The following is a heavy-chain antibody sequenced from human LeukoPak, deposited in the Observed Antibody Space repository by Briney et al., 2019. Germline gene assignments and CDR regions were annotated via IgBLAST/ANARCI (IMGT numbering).Heavy chain of an antibody. J-gene: IGHJ4*02. CDR1: GGSISSYY. CDR2: INHSGST. CDR3: ARSPTRPGSGYYYFGGRYYFDY. V-gene: IGHV4-34*01. Sequence: SETLSLTCTVSGGSISSYYWSWIRQPAGKGLEWIGEINHSGSTNYNPSLKSRVTISVDTSKNQFSLKLSSVTAADTAVYYCARSPTRPGSGYYYFGGRYYFDYWGQGTLVTVSS. D-gene: IGHD3-22*01.